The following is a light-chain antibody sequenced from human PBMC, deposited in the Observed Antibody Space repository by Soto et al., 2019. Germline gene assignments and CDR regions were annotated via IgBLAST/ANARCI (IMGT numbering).Light chain of an antibody. Sequence: SVLTPPPSASGSSGQSVTISSTGTSSDVGGYDYVSWNQQLPGKAPKLVIYEVNKRPSGVPERFSGSKSGNTASLTVSGLQAEDEADFYCSSYAGDTPYIFGTGTKVTVL. V-gene: IGLV2-8*01. CDR3: SSYAGDTPYI. CDR2: EVN. J-gene: IGLJ1*01. CDR1: SSDVGGYDY.